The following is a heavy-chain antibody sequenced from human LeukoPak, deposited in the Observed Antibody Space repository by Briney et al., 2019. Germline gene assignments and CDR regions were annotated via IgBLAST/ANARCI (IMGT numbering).Heavy chain of an antibody. CDR1: GYTFTGYY. CDR2: INPNSGGT. CDR3: ARDRGDYYGSGTIGWSDP. V-gene: IGHV1-2*02. Sequence: ASVQVSCKASGYTFTGYYMHWVRQAPGQGLEWMGWINPNSGGTNYVQKFQGRVTMTRDTSISTAYMELSRLRSDDTAVYYCARDRGDYYGSGTIGWSDPWGQGTLGTVSS. J-gene: IGHJ5*02. D-gene: IGHD3-10*01.